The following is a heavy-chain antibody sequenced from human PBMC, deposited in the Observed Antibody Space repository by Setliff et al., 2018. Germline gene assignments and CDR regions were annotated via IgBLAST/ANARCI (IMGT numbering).Heavy chain of an antibody. CDR1: GFTVSSNY. J-gene: IGHJ3*02. D-gene: IGHD4-17*01. V-gene: IGHV3-53*01. CDR2: IYSGGST. CDR3: ARGYYGDYSEYSQGGLGAFDI. Sequence: ASVKVSCAASGFTVSSNYMSWVRQAPGKGLEWVSVIYSGGSTYYADSVKGRFTISRDNSKNTLYLQMNSLRAEDTAVYYCARGYYGDYSEYSQGGLGAFDIWGQGTMVTVSS.